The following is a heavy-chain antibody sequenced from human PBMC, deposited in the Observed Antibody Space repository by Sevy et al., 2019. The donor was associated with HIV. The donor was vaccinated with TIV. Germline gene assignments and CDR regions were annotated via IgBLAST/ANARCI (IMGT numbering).Heavy chain of an antibody. D-gene: IGHD6-13*01. CDR2: IYYSGST. CDR1: GGSISSYY. Sequence: SETLSLTCTVSGGSISSYYWSWIRQPPGKGLEWIGYIYYSGSTNYNPSLKSRVTISVDTSKNQFSLKLSSVTAADTSVYYCARDGGSSWYTAYLDYWGQGTLVTVSS. CDR3: ARDGGSSWYTAYLDY. J-gene: IGHJ4*02. V-gene: IGHV4-59*01.